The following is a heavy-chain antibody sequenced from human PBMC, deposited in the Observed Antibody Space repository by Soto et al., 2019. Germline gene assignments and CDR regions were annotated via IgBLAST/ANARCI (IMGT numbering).Heavy chain of an antibody. D-gene: IGHD6-6*01. Sequence: GGSLRLSCAASGFTFSSYAMHWVRQAPGKGLEWVAVISYDGSNKYYADSVKGRFTISRDNSKNTLYLQMNSLRAEDTAVYYCARDPPSIPGEKYYYYGMDVWGQGTTVTVSS. CDR2: ISYDGSNK. V-gene: IGHV3-30-3*01. CDR1: GFTFSSYA. CDR3: ARDPPSIPGEKYYYYGMDV. J-gene: IGHJ6*02.